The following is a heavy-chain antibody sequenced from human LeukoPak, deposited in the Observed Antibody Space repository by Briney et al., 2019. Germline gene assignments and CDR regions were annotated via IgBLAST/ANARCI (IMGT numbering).Heavy chain of an antibody. CDR3: AKGRGWEASSYYYYMDV. CDR2: IRYDGRNK. V-gene: IGHV3-30*02. D-gene: IGHD1-26*01. Sequence: PGGSLRLSCAASGFTFSSYGMHGVRQAPGKGVEGGAFIRYDGRNKYYTDSVKGRFTISRDNSKNTLYLQMNSLRAEDTAVYYCAKGRGWEASSYYYYMDVWGKGTTVTISS. CDR1: GFTFSSYG. J-gene: IGHJ6*03.